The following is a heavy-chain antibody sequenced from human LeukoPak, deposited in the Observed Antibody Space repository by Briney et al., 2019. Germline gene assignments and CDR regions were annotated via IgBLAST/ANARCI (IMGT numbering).Heavy chain of an antibody. CDR1: GFTFSSYG. J-gene: IGHJ3*02. V-gene: IGHV3-30*18. CDR2: IYYDGSNK. Sequence: GGSLRLSCAASGFTFSSYGMHWVRQAPGKGLEWVAVIYYDGSNKYYADSVKGRFTISRDNSKNTLYLQMNSLRAEDTAVYYCAKAVGWEPRLRDSDAFDIWGQGTMVTVSS. D-gene: IGHD1-26*01. CDR3: AKAVGWEPRLRDSDAFDI.